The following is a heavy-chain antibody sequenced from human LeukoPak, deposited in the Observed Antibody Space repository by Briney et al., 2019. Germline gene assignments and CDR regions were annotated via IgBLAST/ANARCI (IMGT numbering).Heavy chain of an antibody. Sequence: ASVKVSCKASGYTFTSYDINWVRQATGQGLEWMGWMNPNSGNTGYAQKFQGRVTITRNTSINTDYMELSSLRSEDTAVYYCARVGRYCSSTSCYTDDYWGQGTLVTVSS. CDR2: MNPNSGNT. V-gene: IGHV1-8*03. CDR1: GYTFTSYD. D-gene: IGHD2-2*02. CDR3: ARVGRYCSSTSCYTDDY. J-gene: IGHJ4*02.